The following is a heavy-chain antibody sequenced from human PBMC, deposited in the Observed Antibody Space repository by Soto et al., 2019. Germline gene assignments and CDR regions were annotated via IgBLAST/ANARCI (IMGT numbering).Heavy chain of an antibody. J-gene: IGHJ6*02. CDR2: ISSSGSTI. V-gene: IGHV3-11*01. D-gene: IGHD3-10*01. CDR3: AREVVTMVRGVIITGYYGMDV. Sequence: GGSLRLSCAASGFTFSDYYMSWIRQAPGKGLEWVSYISSSGSTIYYADSVKGRFTISRDNAKNSLYLQMNSLRAEDTAVYYCAREVVTMVRGVIITGYYGMDVWGQGTTVTVSS. CDR1: GFTFSDYY.